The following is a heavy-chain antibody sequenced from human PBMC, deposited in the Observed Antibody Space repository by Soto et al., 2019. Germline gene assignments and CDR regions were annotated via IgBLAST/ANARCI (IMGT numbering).Heavy chain of an antibody. CDR2: IKQDESEK. Sequence: GGSLRLSCVTYGLTFTDYWMSWVRQAPGKGLEWVANIKQDESEKNYLDSVKGRFTISRDNAKNSLYLQMDSLRAEDTAVYYCASDRFRGTYYLRGVTYFFEEWGQGAPVTVSS. D-gene: IGHD1-26*01. V-gene: IGHV3-7*03. CDR3: ASDRFRGTYYLRGVTYFFEE. J-gene: IGHJ4*02. CDR1: GLTFTDYW.